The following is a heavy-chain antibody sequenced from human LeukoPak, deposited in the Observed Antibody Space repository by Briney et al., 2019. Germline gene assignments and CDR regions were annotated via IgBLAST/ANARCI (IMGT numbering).Heavy chain of an antibody. J-gene: IGHJ3*01. D-gene: IGHD5-24*01. CDR2: ISGSASST. CDR1: GFTFSNYA. CDR3: AMKAVPRPRLHDAFDF. V-gene: IGHV3-23*01. Sequence: PGGSLRLSCAASGFTFSNYAMSWVRQAPGKGQEWVSAISGSASSTYHADSVKGRFTISRDNSKNTLYLQMNSLRADDTAVYYCAMKAVPRPRLHDAFDFWGQGTVVSVSS.